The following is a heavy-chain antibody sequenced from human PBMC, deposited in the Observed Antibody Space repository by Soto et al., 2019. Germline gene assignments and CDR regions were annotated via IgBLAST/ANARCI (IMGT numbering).Heavy chain of an antibody. D-gene: IGHD2-15*01. CDR3: ARPVAIDAYDI. Sequence: GGSLRLSCAASGFTFSSYSMNWVRQAPGKGLEWXSYXXTXXXXXYXXXSVKGRFTISRDNAKNSLYLQMNSLRDEDTAVYYCARPVAIDAYDIWGQGTMVTVSS. CDR1: GFTFSSYS. CDR2: XXTXXXXX. V-gene: IGHV3-48*02. J-gene: IGHJ3*02.